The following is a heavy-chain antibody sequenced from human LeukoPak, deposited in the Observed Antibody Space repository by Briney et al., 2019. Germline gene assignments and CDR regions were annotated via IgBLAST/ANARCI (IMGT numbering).Heavy chain of an antibody. J-gene: IGHJ4*02. CDR1: GGSFSGYY. V-gene: IGHV4-34*01. Sequence: PSETLALTCAVYGGSFSGYYWSWIRQPPGKGLEWIGEINHSGSTYYNPSLKRRVTISVDTSKNQFSLKLSSVTAADPAVYYCARHSSGWHFDYWGQGTLVTVSS. CDR3: ARHSSGWHFDY. CDR2: INHSGST. D-gene: IGHD6-19*01.